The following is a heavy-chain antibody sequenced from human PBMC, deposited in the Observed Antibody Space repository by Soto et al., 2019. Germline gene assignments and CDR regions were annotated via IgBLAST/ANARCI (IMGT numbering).Heavy chain of an antibody. Sequence: ASVKVSCKASGYSFTSYAMHWVRQAPGQRLEWMGWINAGNGNTKYSQKFQSRVTITRDTSASTAYMELSSLRSEDTAVYYCARGASPLIDYWGQGTLVTVSS. J-gene: IGHJ4*02. D-gene: IGHD1-26*01. CDR2: INAGNGNT. CDR3: ARGASPLIDY. V-gene: IGHV1-3*01. CDR1: GYSFTSYA.